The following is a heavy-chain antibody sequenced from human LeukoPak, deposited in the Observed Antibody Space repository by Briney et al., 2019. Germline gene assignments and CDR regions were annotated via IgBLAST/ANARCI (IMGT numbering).Heavy chain of an antibody. Sequence: GGSLRLSCAASGFSFTDYAMSWVRQAPARGPEWVSSLRGNGETFYADSVKGRFTLSRDDSRNTVYLQLNNLRAEDTAVYYCARDGGLNTNFDYWGQGTLVTVSS. CDR1: GFSFTDYA. V-gene: IGHV3-23*01. D-gene: IGHD2-15*01. J-gene: IGHJ4*02. CDR3: ARDGGLNTNFDY. CDR2: LRGNGET.